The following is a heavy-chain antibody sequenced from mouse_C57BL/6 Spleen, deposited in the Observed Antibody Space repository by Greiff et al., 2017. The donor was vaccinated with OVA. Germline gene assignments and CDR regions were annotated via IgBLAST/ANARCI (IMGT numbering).Heavy chain of an antibody. Sequence: EVNLVESGGGLVQPGGSLKLSCAASGIDFSRYWMSWVRRAPGQGLEWIGEINPDSSTINYAPSLKDKFIISRDNAKNTLYLQMSKVRSEDTALYYCEIQEGNGFYAMDYWGQGTSVTVSS. J-gene: IGHJ4*01. D-gene: IGHD2-2*01. CDR2: INPDSSTI. CDR1: GIDFSRYW. V-gene: IGHV4-1*01. CDR3: EIQEGNGFYAMDY.